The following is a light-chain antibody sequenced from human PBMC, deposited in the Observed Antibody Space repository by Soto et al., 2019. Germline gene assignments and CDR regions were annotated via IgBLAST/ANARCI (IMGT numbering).Light chain of an antibody. CDR3: GTWDNSLSAGV. J-gene: IGLJ2*01. V-gene: IGLV1-51*01. CDR1: SSHIENNY. CDR2: DNN. Sequence: QSVLTQPPSVSAAPGQKVTISFSGSSSHIENNYVSWYQQLPGTAHKLLIYDNNKRPSGIPDRFSGSKSGTSATLGITGLQTGDEAEYYCGTWDNSLSAGVFGGGTKLTVL.